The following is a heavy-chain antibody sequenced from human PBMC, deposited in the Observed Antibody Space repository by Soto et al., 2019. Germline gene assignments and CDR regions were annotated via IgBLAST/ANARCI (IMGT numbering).Heavy chain of an antibody. CDR1: GGSISSYY. J-gene: IGHJ4*02. D-gene: IGHD3-3*01. V-gene: IGHV4-59*01. Sequence: SETLSLTCTVSGGSISSYYWSWIRQPPGKGLEWIGYIYYSGSTNYNPSLKSRVTISVDTSKNQFSLKLSSVTAADTAVYYCARVRLRFPAGYYFDYWGQGTLVTVSS. CDR2: IYYSGST. CDR3: ARVRLRFPAGYYFDY.